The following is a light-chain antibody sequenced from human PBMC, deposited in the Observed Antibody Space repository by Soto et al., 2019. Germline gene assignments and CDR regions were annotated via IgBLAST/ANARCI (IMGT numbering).Light chain of an antibody. V-gene: IGKV3-20*01. CDR2: GAS. CDR1: QSVTNSF. J-gene: IGKJ2*01. Sequence: EIVLAQSPGTLSLSPGERATLSCRASQSVTNSFLAWYQQKPGQAPRLLIYGASRRATGIPDRFTGSGSGTDFTLTISRLEPEDFAVYYCQHYGSSPPYTFGQGTKLEIK. CDR3: QHYGSSPPYT.